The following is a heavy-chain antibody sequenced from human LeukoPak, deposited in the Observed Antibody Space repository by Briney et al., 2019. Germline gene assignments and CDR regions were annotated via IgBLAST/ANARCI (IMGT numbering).Heavy chain of an antibody. J-gene: IGHJ3*02. CDR3: ARDFAATGSSSRYLGAFDI. V-gene: IGHV1-24*01. Sequence: ASVKVSCKVSGYTLTELSMHWVRQAPGKGLEWMGGFDPEDGETIYAQKFQGRVTMTEDTSTDTAYMELSSLRSEDTAVYYCARDFAATGSSSRYLGAFDIWGQGTMVTVSS. CDR1: GYTLTELS. CDR2: FDPEDGET. D-gene: IGHD6-13*01.